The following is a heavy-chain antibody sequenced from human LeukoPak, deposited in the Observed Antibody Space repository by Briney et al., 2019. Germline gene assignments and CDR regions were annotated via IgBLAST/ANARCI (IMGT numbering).Heavy chain of an antibody. CDR2: INPSGGST. Sequence: GASVKVSCKASGYTFTNFYMHWVRQAPGQGLEWMGIINPSGGSTTYAQKFQGRVTMTRDTSTSTVYMELSSLRSEATAVSYCATGGKRLQIEWGQGTLVTVYS. D-gene: IGHD5-24*01. CDR1: GYTFTNFY. CDR3: ATGGKRLQIE. V-gene: IGHV1-46*01. J-gene: IGHJ4*02.